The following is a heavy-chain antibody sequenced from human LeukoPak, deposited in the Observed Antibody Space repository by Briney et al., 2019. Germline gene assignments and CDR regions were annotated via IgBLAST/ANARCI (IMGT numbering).Heavy chain of an antibody. V-gene: IGHV4-59*01. J-gene: IGHJ4*02. CDR1: GDSISRDY. CDR3: ADRDGVY. D-gene: IGHD5-24*01. Sequence: SETLSLTCSVSGDSISRDYWTWIRRPPGKGLEWIGHFFYSGSTNYNPSLKSRVTISADTSKNQFSLKLTSVTAADTAVYYCADRDGVYWGQGILVTVSS. CDR2: FFYSGST.